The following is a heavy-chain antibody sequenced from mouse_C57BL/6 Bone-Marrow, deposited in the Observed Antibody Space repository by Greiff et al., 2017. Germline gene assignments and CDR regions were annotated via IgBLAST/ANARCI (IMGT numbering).Heavy chain of an antibody. CDR1: GYSFTGYY. D-gene: IGHD2-4*01. Sequence: EVQRVEPGPELVKPGASVKISCKASGYSFTGYYMHWVKQSHGNILDWIGYIYPYNGVSSYNQKFKGKATLTVDKSSSTAYMERRSLTSDDSAVYYCAREGIYYDFPFAYWGQGTLVTVSA. CDR3: AREGIYYDFPFAY. V-gene: IGHV1-31*01. J-gene: IGHJ3*01. CDR2: IYPYNGVS.